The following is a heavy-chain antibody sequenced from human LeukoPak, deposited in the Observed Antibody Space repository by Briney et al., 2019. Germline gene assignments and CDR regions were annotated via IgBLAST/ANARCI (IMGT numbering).Heavy chain of an antibody. V-gene: IGHV3-48*03. D-gene: IGHD1-1*01. CDR1: GFTFSSYE. Sequence: GGSLRLSCAASGFTFSSYEMNWVRQAPGKGLEWVSYISSSGSTTYYADSVKGRFTISRDNSKNTVYLQMNSLRVEDTAIYYCARGQEFDDGVFDSWGQGTLVTVSS. CDR2: ISSSGSTT. CDR3: ARGQEFDDGVFDS. J-gene: IGHJ4*02.